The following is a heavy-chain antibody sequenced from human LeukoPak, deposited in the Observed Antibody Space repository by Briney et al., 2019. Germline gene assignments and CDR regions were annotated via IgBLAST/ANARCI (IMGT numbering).Heavy chain of an antibody. Sequence: SETLSLTCTVSGDSINSYYWSWIRQPPGKGRECIGYIHYTGSTNYNPSLKSRVTISVDTSKSQFSLKLSSVTAADTAIYYCARGGYYGSGNDFRFDPWGQGTLVTVSS. D-gene: IGHD3-10*01. CDR2: IHYTGST. J-gene: IGHJ5*02. CDR3: ARGGYYGSGNDFRFDP. CDR1: GDSINSYY. V-gene: IGHV4-59*01.